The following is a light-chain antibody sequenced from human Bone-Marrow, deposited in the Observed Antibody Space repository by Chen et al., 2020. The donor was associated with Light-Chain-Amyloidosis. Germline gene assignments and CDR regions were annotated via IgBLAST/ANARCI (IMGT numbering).Light chain of an antibody. CDR1: QTISSNY. CDR2: GSS. J-gene: IGKJ4*01. CDR3: QQYGTSPLT. Sequence: EIVLTQSPGTLSLSPGEGANLYCRASQTISSNYLTWYQQTFGQAPRLLIYGSSISATGIPDRFTGSGSGTDFTLTINRLEPEDFAMYYCQQYGTSPLTFGGGTKVEIK. V-gene: IGKV3-20*01.